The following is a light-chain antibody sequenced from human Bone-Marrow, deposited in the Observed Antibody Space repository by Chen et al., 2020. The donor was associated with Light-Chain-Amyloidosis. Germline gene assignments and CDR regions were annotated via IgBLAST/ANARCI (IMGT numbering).Light chain of an antibody. Sequence: EIVLTQSPGTLSLSPGEGANLSCRASQTISSNYLTWYQQKFGQAPRLLIYGSSSRATGIPDRCTGSGYGTEFTLTINRLEPEDFAMYYCQQDGNSPLTFGGGTKVEIK. CDR2: GSS. J-gene: IGKJ4*01. CDR3: QQDGNSPLT. CDR1: QTISSNY. V-gene: IGKV3-20*01.